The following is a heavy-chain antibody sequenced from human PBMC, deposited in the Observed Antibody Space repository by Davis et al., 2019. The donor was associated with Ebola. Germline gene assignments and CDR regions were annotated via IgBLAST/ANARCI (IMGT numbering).Heavy chain of an antibody. CDR2: INAGNGNT. J-gene: IGHJ4*02. CDR1: VYTFTSYA. CDR3: ARRMAGSYPLNLDY. V-gene: IGHV1-3*01. Sequence: ASVKVSCKASVYTFTSYAMHWVRQAPGQRLEWMGWINAGNGNTKYSQKFQGRVTITRDTSASTAYMELSSLRSEDTAVYYCARRMAGSYPLNLDYWGQGTLVTVSS. D-gene: IGHD1-26*01.